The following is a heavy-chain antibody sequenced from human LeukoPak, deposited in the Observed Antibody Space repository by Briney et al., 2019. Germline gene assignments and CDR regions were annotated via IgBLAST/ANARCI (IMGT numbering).Heavy chain of an antibody. V-gene: IGHV4-31*03. Sequence: SSQTLSLTCTVSGGSISSGVYYWSWIRLHPGKGLEWIGYNNYSGRTYSNPSLKSRLTMSVDIPKHQFSMKLSSVTAADTAVYYCARGVKGLRGAFDIWGQGTMVTVSS. CDR3: ARGVKGLRGAFDI. CDR1: GGSISSGVYY. CDR2: NNYSGRT. J-gene: IGHJ3*02. D-gene: IGHD3-10*01.